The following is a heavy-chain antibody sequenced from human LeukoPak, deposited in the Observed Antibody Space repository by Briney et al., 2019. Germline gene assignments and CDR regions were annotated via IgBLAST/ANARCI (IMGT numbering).Heavy chain of an antibody. CDR3: AKGGQRTIMGATLDY. CDR1: GFTFSNYA. CDR2: LTDSGRST. D-gene: IGHD1-26*01. J-gene: IGHJ4*02. V-gene: IGHV3-23*01. Sequence: GGSLRLSCAASGFTFSNYAMSWVRQAPGKGLQWVSALTDSGRSTYYADSVKGRFTISRDNSKNTLSLQMNSLRAEDTAVYYCAKGGQRTIMGATLDYWGQGTLVTVSS.